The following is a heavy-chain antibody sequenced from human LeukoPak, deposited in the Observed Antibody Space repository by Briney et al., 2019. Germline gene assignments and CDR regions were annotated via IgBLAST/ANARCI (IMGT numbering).Heavy chain of an antibody. J-gene: IGHJ4*02. CDR2: INPSGGST. V-gene: IGHV1-46*01. CDR3: ASSSGYYVFDY. Sequence: ASVKVSCKAFGYTFTSYYMHWVRQAPGQGLEWMGIINPSGGSTGYAQKFQGRVTMTRDTSTSTVYMDLSSLRSEDTAVYYCASSSGYYVFDYWGQGTLVTVSS. D-gene: IGHD3-3*01. CDR1: GYTFTSYY.